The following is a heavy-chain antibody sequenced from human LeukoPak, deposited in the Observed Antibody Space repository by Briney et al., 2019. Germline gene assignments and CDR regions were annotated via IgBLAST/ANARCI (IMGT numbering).Heavy chain of an antibody. Sequence: GGSLRLSCAASSFTFSNYAMTWVRQAPGNGLEWVSGINGGGDTTYYADSEKGRFTISRDNSRNTLYLQMNSLRVADTAVYFCARGSFKALAGFLGYWGQGSLVTVSS. V-gene: IGHV3-23*01. CDR3: ARGSFKALAGFLGY. CDR1: SFTFSNYA. D-gene: IGHD3-16*01. J-gene: IGHJ4*02. CDR2: INGGGDTT.